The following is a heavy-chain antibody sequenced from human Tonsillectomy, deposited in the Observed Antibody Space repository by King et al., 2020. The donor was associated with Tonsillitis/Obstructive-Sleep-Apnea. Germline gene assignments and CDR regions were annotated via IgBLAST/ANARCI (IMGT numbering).Heavy chain of an antibody. Sequence: ITLKESGPTLVKPTQTLTLTCTFSGFSLSTSGVGVGWIRQPPGKALEWLALIYWDDDKRYSPSLKSRLTITKDTSKNQVVLTMTNMDPVDTATYYCAHRQSAGGWLRFRGRGGNWFDPWGQGTLVTVSS. J-gene: IGHJ5*02. CDR2: IYWDDDK. CDR3: AHRQSAGGWLRFRGRGGNWFDP. V-gene: IGHV2-5*02. CDR1: GFSLSTSGVG. D-gene: IGHD5-12*01.